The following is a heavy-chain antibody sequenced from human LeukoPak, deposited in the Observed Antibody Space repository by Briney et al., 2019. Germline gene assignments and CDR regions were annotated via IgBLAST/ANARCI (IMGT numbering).Heavy chain of an antibody. J-gene: IGHJ6*04. D-gene: IGHD3-3*01. Sequence: SETLSLTCAVSGYSISSGYYWGWIRQPPGKGLEWIGSIYHSGSTYYNPSLKSRVTISVDTSKNQFSLKLNSVTAADTAVYYCARDIGRYDFWSGYSRDVWGKGTTVTVSS. CDR1: GYSISSGYY. CDR2: IYHSGST. CDR3: ARDIGRYDFWSGYSRDV. V-gene: IGHV4-38-2*02.